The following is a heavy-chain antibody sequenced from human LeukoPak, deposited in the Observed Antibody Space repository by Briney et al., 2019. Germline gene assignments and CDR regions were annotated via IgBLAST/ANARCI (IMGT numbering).Heavy chain of an antibody. J-gene: IGHJ4*02. CDR3: ARDGLPAAADS. D-gene: IGHD2-2*01. Sequence: GGSLRLSCSASGFTFSSYAMHWVCQAPGKGLEYVSSTDSSGGSTYYAESVKGRFTISRDNAKNTLYLQMNSLRAEDTAVYYCARDGLPAAADSWGQGTLVTVSS. CDR1: GFTFSSYA. V-gene: IGHV3-64*04. CDR2: TDSSGGST.